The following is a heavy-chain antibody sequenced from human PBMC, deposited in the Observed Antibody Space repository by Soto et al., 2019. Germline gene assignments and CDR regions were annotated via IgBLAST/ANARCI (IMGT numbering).Heavy chain of an antibody. J-gene: IGHJ4*02. D-gene: IGHD3-10*01. CDR2: ISAYNGNT. V-gene: IGHV1-18*01. CDR3: ARETYYYGSDPPDY. CDR1: GYTFTSYG. Sequence: GPSVKVSCKASGYTFTSYGISWVRQAPGQGLEWMGWISAYNGNTNYAQKLQGRVTMTTDTSTSTAYMELRSLRSDDTAVYYCARETYYYGSDPPDYWGQGTLVTVSS.